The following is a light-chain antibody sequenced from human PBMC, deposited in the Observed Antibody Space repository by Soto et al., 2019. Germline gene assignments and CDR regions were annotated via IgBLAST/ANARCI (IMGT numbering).Light chain of an antibody. CDR2: SRN. Sequence: QAVVTQPPSASGTPGQRVSISCSGSSSNIGTNSVTWYQQLPGTAPKLLIYSRNQRPSGVPDRFSGSKSGTSASLAISGLQYEDDADYYCAAWDDNLNGWVFGGGTKVTVL. J-gene: IGLJ3*02. CDR1: SSNIGTNS. V-gene: IGLV1-44*01. CDR3: AAWDDNLNGWV.